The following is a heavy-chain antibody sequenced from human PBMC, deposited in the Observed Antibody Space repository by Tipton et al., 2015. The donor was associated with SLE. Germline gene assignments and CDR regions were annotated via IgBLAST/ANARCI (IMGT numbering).Heavy chain of an antibody. J-gene: IGHJ6*03. CDR2: ISDSGST. CDR1: GASISSHY. CDR3: ARESNYDFWSGMNYYFYFMDV. D-gene: IGHD3-3*01. Sequence: TLSLTCSVSGASISSHYWSWIRQPPGKGLEWIGYISDSGSTNYNPSLKSRVTISVDTSKNQFSLKVSSVTAADTAVYYCARESNYDFWSGMNYYFYFMDVWGKGTTVTVSS. V-gene: IGHV4-59*11.